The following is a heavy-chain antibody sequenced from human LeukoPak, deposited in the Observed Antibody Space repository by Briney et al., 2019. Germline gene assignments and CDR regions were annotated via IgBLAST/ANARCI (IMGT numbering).Heavy chain of an antibody. CDR2: ISGSGGST. J-gene: IGHJ2*01. CDR3: AKVSRITIFGVVISYWYFDL. CDR1: GFTFSSYA. D-gene: IGHD3-3*01. Sequence: GGSLRLSCAASGFTFSSYAMSWVRQAPGKGLEWVSAISGSGGSTYYADSVKGRFTISRDNSKNTLYLQMSSLRAEDTAVYYCAKVSRITIFGVVISYWYFDLWGRGTLVTVSS. V-gene: IGHV3-23*01.